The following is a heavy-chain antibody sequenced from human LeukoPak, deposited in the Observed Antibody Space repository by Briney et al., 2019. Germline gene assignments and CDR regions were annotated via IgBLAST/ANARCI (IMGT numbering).Heavy chain of an antibody. CDR3: ARKNGLDY. V-gene: IGHV3-66*01. Sequence: GGSLRLSCAASEFSVGSNYMAWVRQAPGKGLEWVSLIYSGGSTYYADSVKGRFTISRDNSKNTLYLQMNSLRAEDTAVYYCARKNGLDYWGQGTLVTVSS. J-gene: IGHJ4*02. CDR1: EFSVGSNY. CDR2: IYSGGST.